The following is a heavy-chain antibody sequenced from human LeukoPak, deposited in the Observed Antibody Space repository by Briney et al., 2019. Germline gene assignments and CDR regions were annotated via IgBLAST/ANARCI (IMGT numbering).Heavy chain of an antibody. J-gene: IGHJ4*02. Sequence: SETLSLTCTVSGGSISSSSYYWGWIRQPPGKGLEWIGSIYYSGSTYYNLPLKSRVTISVDTSKNQFSLKLSSVTAADTAVYYCARPVYDFWSGYYDGDDYWGQGTLVTVSS. CDR2: IYYSGST. CDR3: ARPVYDFWSGYYDGDDY. V-gene: IGHV4-39*01. CDR1: GGSISSSSYY. D-gene: IGHD3-3*01.